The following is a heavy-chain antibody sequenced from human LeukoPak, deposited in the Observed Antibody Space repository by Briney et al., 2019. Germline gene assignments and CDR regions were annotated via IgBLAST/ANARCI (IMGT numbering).Heavy chain of an antibody. CDR2: MNPNSGNT. J-gene: IGHJ4*02. CDR3: ARVGQQLVIGY. CDR1: GYTFTSYV. D-gene: IGHD6-13*01. Sequence: ASVKVSCKASGYTFTSYVINWVRQATGQGLEWMGWMNPNSGNTGYAQKFQGRVTTTSNTSISTAYMELSSLRSEDTAVYYCARVGQQLVIGYWGQGTLVTVSS. V-gene: IGHV1-8*03.